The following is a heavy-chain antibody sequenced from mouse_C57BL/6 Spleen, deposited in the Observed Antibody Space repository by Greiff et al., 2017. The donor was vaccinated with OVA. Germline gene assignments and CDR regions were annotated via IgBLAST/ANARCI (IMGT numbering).Heavy chain of an antibody. V-gene: IGHV1-82*01. CDR1: GYAFSSSW. J-gene: IGHJ4*01. CDR2: IYPGDGDT. D-gene: IGHD2-3*01. CDR3: ARDPIYDGFMDY. Sequence: VMLVESGPELAKPGASVKISCKASGYAFSSSWMNWVKQRPGKGLEWIGRIYPGDGDTNYTGKFKGKATLTADKSSSTAYMQLSSLTYEDSAVYFCARDPIYDGFMDYWGQGTSVTVSS.